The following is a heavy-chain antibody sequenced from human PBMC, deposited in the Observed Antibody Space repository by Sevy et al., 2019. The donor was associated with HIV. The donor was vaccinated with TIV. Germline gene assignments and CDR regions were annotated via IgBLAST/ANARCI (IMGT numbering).Heavy chain of an antibody. J-gene: IGHJ6*02. V-gene: IGHV3-7*03. CDR2: IKQDGSEK. CDR1: GITFSSYW. D-gene: IGHD2-8*02. CDR3: ARDWECTGGVCYFMDV. Sequence: GGSLRLSCAASGITFSSYWMSWVRQAPGKGLEWVANIKQDGSEKYYVDSVKGRFTISRDNAKNSLYLQMNSLRAEDTAVYYCARDWECTGGVCYFMDVWDQGITVTVSS.